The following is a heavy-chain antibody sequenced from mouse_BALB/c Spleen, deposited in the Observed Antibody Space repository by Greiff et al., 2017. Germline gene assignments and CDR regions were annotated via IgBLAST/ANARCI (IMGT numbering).Heavy chain of an antibody. Sequence: DVKLVESGAELVKPGASVKLSCTASGFNIKDTYMHWVKQRPEQGLEWIGRIDPANGNTKYDPKFQGKATITADTSSNTAYLQLSSLTSEDTAVYYCARGGTTAMDYWGQGTSVTVSS. J-gene: IGHJ4*01. CDR2: IDPANGNT. D-gene: IGHD1-1*01. CDR1: GFNIKDTY. V-gene: IGHV14-3*02. CDR3: ARGGTTAMDY.